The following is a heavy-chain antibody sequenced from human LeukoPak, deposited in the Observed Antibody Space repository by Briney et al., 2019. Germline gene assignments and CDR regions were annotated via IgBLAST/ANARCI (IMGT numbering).Heavy chain of an antibody. Sequence: PSETLSLTCTVSGGSISSYYWSWIRQPAGKGLEWIGRIYASGSTIYNPSLKSRLTMSVDTSKNQFSLKLISVTAADTAVYYCARDLSGISDYYYYYIDVWGKGTTVTVSS. D-gene: IGHD1-26*01. CDR2: IYASGST. V-gene: IGHV4-4*07. CDR3: ARDLSGISDYYYYYIDV. CDR1: GGSISSYY. J-gene: IGHJ6*03.